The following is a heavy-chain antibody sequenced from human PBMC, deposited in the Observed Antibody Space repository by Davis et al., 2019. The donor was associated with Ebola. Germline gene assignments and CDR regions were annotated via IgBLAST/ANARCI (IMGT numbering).Heavy chain of an antibody. CDR2: ISSSSSYI. CDR3: ARDGMATIPPCDY. Sequence: GGSLTLSCAASGFTFSSYSMNWVRQAPGKGLEWVSSISSSSSYIYYADSVKGRFTISRDNAKNSLYLQMNSLRAEDTAVYYCARDGMATIPPCDYWGQGTLVTVSS. V-gene: IGHV3-21*01. D-gene: IGHD5-24*01. J-gene: IGHJ4*02. CDR1: GFTFSSYS.